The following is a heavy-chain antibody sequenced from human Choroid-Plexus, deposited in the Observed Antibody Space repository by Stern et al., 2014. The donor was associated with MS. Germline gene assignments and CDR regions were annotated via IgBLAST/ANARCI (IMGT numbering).Heavy chain of an antibody. D-gene: IGHD2/OR15-2a*01. CDR3: AKDRQYLTYFFDH. CDR1: GFTFGSCA. Sequence: QVQLVQSGGGVVQPGRPLRLSCVASGFTFGSCAMHWVRQPPGKGLEWVAGVSYDGSNKYYADSVKGRFTISRDNSQNPLYMQMSSLRPEDTAVYYCAKDRQYLTYFFDHWGQGSLVTVSS. CDR2: VSYDGSNK. J-gene: IGHJ5*02. V-gene: IGHV3-30*18.